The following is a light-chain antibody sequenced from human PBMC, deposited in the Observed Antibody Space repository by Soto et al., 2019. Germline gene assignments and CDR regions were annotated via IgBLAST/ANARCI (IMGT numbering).Light chain of an antibody. CDR2: DAT. CDR3: QQHNDWPLT. J-gene: IGKJ4*01. V-gene: IGKV3-15*01. CDR1: QSVSNN. Sequence: EIVMTQSPATLSVSPGERVTLSCRASQSVSNNLAWYQQKPGQAPRLLIYDATATATGIPARFSGSGSGTELSLPISSLQSEDFAVYYCQQHNDWPLTFGGGTKVEIK.